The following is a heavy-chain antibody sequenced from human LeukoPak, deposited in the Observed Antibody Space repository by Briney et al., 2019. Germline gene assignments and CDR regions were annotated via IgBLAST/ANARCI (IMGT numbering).Heavy chain of an antibody. V-gene: IGHV4-34*01. CDR3: ARASSFVVVTAIPDYFDY. Sequence: PSETLSLTCAVYGGSFSGYYWSWIRQPPGKGLEWIGEINHSGSTNYNPSLKSRVTISVDTSKNQFSLKLSSVTAADTAVYYCARASSFVVVTAIPDYFDYWGQGTLVTVSS. D-gene: IGHD2-21*02. J-gene: IGHJ4*02. CDR2: INHSGST. CDR1: GGSFSGYY.